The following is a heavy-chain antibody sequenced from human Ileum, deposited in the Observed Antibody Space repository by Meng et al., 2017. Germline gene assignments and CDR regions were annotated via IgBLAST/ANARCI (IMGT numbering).Heavy chain of an antibody. D-gene: IGHD7-27*01. CDR3: ARDHWGSLDY. J-gene: IGHJ4*02. Sequence: QWRRQESGPGLGRPSVTLSLICIVSGGSVSTSDYQWGWIRQPPGKGLEWIGYAGTNYNPSLKSRVTISVDTSKRQFSLKLTSVTAADTAVYYCARDHWGSLDYWGQGILVTVSS. CDR2: AGT. V-gene: IGHV4-61*08. CDR1: GGSVSTSDYQ.